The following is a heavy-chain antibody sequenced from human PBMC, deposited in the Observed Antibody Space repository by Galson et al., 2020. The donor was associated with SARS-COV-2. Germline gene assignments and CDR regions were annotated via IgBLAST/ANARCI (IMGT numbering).Heavy chain of an antibody. V-gene: IGHV4-34*01. Sequence: ETSETLSLTCAVYGGSFSGYYWSWVRQPPGKGLEWIGEITHSGSATYNPSLESRVSISIDTSKNQFSLKVTSVTAADTAMYYCARHYDILTGYDYGMDVWGQGTTVTVSS. J-gene: IGHJ6*02. CDR3: ARHYDILTGYDYGMDV. CDR2: ITHSGSA. D-gene: IGHD3-9*01. CDR1: GGSFSGYY.